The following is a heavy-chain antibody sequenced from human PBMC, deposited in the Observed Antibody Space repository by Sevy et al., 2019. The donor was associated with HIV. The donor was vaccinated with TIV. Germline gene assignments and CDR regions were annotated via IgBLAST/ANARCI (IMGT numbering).Heavy chain of an antibody. J-gene: IGHJ6*02. V-gene: IGHV3-43*01. CDR3: AKDISAVVTMVQEMPLDYGMDV. CDR2: ISWDGGGT. Sequence: GGSLRLSCAASGFTFDDYTMHWVRQAPGKGLEWVSLISWDGGGTYYADSVKGRFTISRDNSKNSLYLQMNSLRTEDTALYYCAKDISAVVTMVQEMPLDYGMDVWGQGTMVTVSS. CDR1: GFTFDDYT. D-gene: IGHD3-10*01.